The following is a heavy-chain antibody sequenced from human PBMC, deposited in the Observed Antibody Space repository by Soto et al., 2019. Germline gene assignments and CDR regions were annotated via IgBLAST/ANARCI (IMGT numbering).Heavy chain of an antibody. J-gene: IGHJ3*02. D-gene: IGHD3-22*01. CDR1: GFTFSSYG. CDR2: ISHDGSNK. V-gene: IGHV3-30*18. CDR3: AKGATDDYDSSGYYYVGDAFDI. Sequence: QVQLVESGGGVIQPGRSLRLSCAASGFTFSSYGMHWVRQAPGKGLEWVAVISHDGSNKYYADSVKGRFTISRDNSKNQQYQQMKRVRAEDTAVYYCAKGATDDYDSSGYYYVGDAFDIWGQGTMVTVSS.